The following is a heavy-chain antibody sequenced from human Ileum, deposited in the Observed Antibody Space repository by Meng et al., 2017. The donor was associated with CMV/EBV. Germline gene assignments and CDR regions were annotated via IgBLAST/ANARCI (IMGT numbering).Heavy chain of an antibody. V-gene: IGHV3-7*01. CDR1: GFTFSSYG. D-gene: IGHD6-6*01. CDR2: IKQDGSEK. Sequence: GGPLRSPFAALGFTFSSYGMNWFRQAPGKGLEWVANIKQDGSEKYYVDSVKGRFTISRDNAKNSLYLQMNSMRSEHTAVYYCARGEGEQIVFYYYYGMDVWGQETMVTVSS. CDR3: ARGEGEQIVFYYYYGMDV. J-gene: IGHJ6*02.